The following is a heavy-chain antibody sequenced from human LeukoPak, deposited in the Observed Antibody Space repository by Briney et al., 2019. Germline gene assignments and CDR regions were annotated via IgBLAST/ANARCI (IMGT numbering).Heavy chain of an antibody. Sequence: GGSLRLSCAASGFTFSSYAMSWVRQAPGKGLEWVSAISGSGGSTYYADSVKGRFTISRDNSKNTLYLQMNSLRAEDTAVYYCAKSREAPYYDFWSGYYKIDYWGQGTLVTVSS. J-gene: IGHJ4*02. CDR2: ISGSGGST. CDR3: AKSREAPYYDFWSGYYKIDY. CDR1: GFTFSSYA. D-gene: IGHD3-3*01. V-gene: IGHV3-23*01.